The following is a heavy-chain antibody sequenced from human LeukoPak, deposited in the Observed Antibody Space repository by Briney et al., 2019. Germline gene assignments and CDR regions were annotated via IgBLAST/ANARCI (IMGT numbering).Heavy chain of an antibody. V-gene: IGHV3-15*07. CDR3: TTRTTTTIY. Sequence: PGGSLRLSCAASHFTFTNRWMNSARQAPGKGLEWVGRIASNTDGGTTDYAAPVKGRFTISRDDSKNALYLQMNSLKTEDTALYYGTTRTTTTIYWGQGTLVTVSS. D-gene: IGHD1-7*01. CDR1: HFTFTNRW. CDR2: IASNTDGGTT. J-gene: IGHJ4*02.